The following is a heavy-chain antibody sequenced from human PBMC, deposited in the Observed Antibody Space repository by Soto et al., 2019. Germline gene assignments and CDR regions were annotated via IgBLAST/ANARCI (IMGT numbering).Heavy chain of an antibody. Sequence: EVQLVESGGGLVKPGGSLRLSCAASGFTFSSYSMNWVRQAPGKGLEWVLFISSSSTYIYHADSVKGRFTISRDNAKNSLYLQMNSLRVEDTAVYYCARDQYGGWTPGGSDYWGQGTLVTVSS. D-gene: IGHD6-19*01. J-gene: IGHJ4*02. CDR1: GFTFSSYS. CDR3: ARDQYGGWTPGGSDY. V-gene: IGHV3-21*01. CDR2: ISSSSTYI.